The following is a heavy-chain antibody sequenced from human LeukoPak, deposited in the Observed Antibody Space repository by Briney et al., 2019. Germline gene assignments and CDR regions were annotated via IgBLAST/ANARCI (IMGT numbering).Heavy chain of an antibody. Sequence: SETLSLTCTVSGGSISSNGYYWAWFRQPPGKGLEWIGSIYYSGGTYYNPSLKSRVTISVDTSKNQFSLKLSSVTAADTAVYYCARDPHGYYDSSGYYYFDYWGQGTLVTVSS. D-gene: IGHD3-22*01. V-gene: IGHV4-39*07. CDR2: IYYSGGT. CDR3: ARDPHGYYDSSGYYYFDY. J-gene: IGHJ4*02. CDR1: GGSISSNGYY.